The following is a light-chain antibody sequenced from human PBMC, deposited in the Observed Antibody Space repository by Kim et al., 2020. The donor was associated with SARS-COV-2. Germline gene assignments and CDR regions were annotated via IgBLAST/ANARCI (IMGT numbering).Light chain of an antibody. CDR1: QCVSRY. CDR2: GAS. CDR3: HQRNNWPPHT. J-gene: IGKJ4*01. V-gene: IGKV3-11*02. Sequence: WSRGKRPPLSCSASQCVSRYVVWCQQTPGQAPRLLIYGASTRATGVPARFSGSGSGRDFTLTISSIEPEDCAVYYCHQRNNWPPHTFGGGTKLEI.